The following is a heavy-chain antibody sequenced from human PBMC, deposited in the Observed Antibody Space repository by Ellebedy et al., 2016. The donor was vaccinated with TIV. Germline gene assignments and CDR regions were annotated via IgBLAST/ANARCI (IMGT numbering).Heavy chain of an antibody. CDR3: ARHAGSWFSGGSKAVVY. D-gene: IGHD6-13*01. V-gene: IGHV5-51*01. J-gene: IGHJ4*02. CDR2: IYPGDSDI. CDR1: GYSFTDYW. Sequence: GESLKISCKGFGYSFTDYWIGWVRQMPGKGLEWMGIIYPGDSDIRYSPSFQGQVTLSADKSISTAYLQWSSLKASDTAMYYCARHAGSWFSGGSKAVVYWGQGTLVTVSS.